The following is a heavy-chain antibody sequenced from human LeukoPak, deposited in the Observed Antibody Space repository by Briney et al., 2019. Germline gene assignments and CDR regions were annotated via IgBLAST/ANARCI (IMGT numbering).Heavy chain of an antibody. D-gene: IGHD3-3*01. J-gene: IGHJ6*03. CDR2: IYYSGST. V-gene: IGHV4-59*11. CDR1: GGSISSHY. Sequence: SETLSLTCTVSGGSISSHYWSWIRQPPGKGLEWIGYIYYSGSTNYNPSLKSRVTISVDTSKNQFSLKLSSVTAADTAVYYCARTYYDFWSGYVNYYYYYMDVWGKGTTVTVSS. CDR3: ARTYYDFWSGYVNYYYYYMDV.